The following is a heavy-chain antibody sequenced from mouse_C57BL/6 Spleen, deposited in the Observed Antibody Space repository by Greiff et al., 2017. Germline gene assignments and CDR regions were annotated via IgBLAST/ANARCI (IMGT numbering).Heavy chain of an antibody. CDR1: GYAFSSSW. V-gene: IGHV1-82*01. CDR3: ARGDYGGRGVDY. CDR2: IYPGDGDT. Sequence: VQLQQSGPELVKPGASVKISCKASGYAFSSSWMTWVKQRPGKGLEWIGRIYPGDGDTNYNGKFKGKATLTADKSSNTAYMQLSSLTSEDSAVYFGARGDYGGRGVDYWGQGTTLTVSS. J-gene: IGHJ2*01. D-gene: IGHD1-1*01.